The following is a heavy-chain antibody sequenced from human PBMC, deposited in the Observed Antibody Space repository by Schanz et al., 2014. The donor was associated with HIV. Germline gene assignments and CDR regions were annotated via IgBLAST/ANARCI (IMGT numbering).Heavy chain of an antibody. CDR2: ISGGGAGT. J-gene: IGHJ6*02. Sequence: EVQLVESGGGLVKPGGSLRLSCAASGFTLSSYSMNWLRQAPGKGLEWVSAISGGGAGTYYADSVKGRLTISRDNSKNTLYLQMNSLRAEDTAVYYCAREREESIAYYYYGMDVWGQGTAVTVSS. V-gene: IGHV3-23*04. CDR3: AREREESIAYYYYGMDV. CDR1: GFTLSSYS. D-gene: IGHD1-26*01.